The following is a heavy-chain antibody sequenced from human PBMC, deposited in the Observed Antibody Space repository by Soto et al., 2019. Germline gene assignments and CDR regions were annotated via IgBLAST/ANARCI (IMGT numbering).Heavy chain of an antibody. CDR1: GGSIRSGGYY. Sequence: PSETLSLTCTVSGGSIRSGGYYWSWIRQHPGKGLEWIGYIYYSGSTYYNPSLKSRVTISVDTSKNQFSLKLSSVTAADTAVYYCATEVYVGANSHAFDIWGQGTMVT. D-gene: IGHD1-26*01. V-gene: IGHV4-31*03. J-gene: IGHJ3*02. CDR2: IYYSGST. CDR3: ATEVYVGANSHAFDI.